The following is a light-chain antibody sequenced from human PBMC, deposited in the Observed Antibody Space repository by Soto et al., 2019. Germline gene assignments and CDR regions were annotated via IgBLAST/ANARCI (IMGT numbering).Light chain of an antibody. V-gene: IGLV1-47*02. J-gene: IGLJ3*02. CDR2: SNN. CDR1: SSNIGSNY. CDR3: AAWDDSLSGPV. Sequence: QAVVTQPPSASGTPGQRVTISCSGSSSNIGSNYVYWYQQLPGTAPKLLIYSNNQRPSGVPDRFSGSKSGTSASLAISGLRSEDEADYYCAAWDDSLSGPVFGGGTSSPS.